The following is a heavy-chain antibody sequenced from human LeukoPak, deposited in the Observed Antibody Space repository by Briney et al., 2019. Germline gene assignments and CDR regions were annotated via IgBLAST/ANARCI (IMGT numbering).Heavy chain of an antibody. CDR1: GFTLSSYW. CDR3: ARRIQGMAPYYFDY. D-gene: IGHD5-24*01. Sequence: GGSLRLSCTASGFTLSSYWMHWVSHAPGKGLVWVSRINSDGGSTSYADSVKGRFTISRDNANNTLYLQMNSLRAEDTAVYYCARRIQGMAPYYFDYWGQGTLVTVSS. CDR2: INSDGGST. J-gene: IGHJ4*02. V-gene: IGHV3-74*01.